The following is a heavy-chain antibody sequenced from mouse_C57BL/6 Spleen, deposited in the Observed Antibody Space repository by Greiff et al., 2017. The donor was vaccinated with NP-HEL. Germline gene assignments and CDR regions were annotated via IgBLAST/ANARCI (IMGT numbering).Heavy chain of an antibody. V-gene: IGHV5-6*01. CDR3: ARRNRNGSFLDY. Sequence: VQLKESGGDLVKPGGSLKLSCAASGFTFSSYGMSWVRQTPDKRLEWVATISSGGSYTYYPDSVKGRFTISRDNAKNTLYLQMSSLKSEDTAMYYCARRNRNGSFLDYWGQGTTLTVSS. D-gene: IGHD1-1*01. CDR2: ISSGGSYT. CDR1: GFTFSSYG. J-gene: IGHJ2*01.